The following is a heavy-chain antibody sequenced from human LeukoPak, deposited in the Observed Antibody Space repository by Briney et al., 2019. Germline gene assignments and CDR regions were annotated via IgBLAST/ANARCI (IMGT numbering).Heavy chain of an antibody. Sequence: ASVKVSCKASGYTFTGYYIHWVRQAPGQGLQWMGWINPNSGGTNYAQKFQGRVTMTRDTSISTAYMELSRLRSDDTAVYYCAISDYGGKSPPLDYWGQGTLVTVSS. J-gene: IGHJ4*02. CDR2: INPNSGGT. V-gene: IGHV1-2*02. CDR3: AISDYGGKSPPLDY. D-gene: IGHD4-23*01. CDR1: GYTFTGYY.